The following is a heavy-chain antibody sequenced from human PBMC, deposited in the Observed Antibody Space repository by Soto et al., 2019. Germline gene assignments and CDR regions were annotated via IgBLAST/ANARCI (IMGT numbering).Heavy chain of an antibody. Sequence: PSETLSLTCAVSGDSISSMKWWSWVRQPPGKGLEWIGEIHHSGSTNYNPSLMSRVTISVDKSKNQFSLKLTSVTAADTAVYYCARYDYGSGDDYNIDYWGQGTLVTVSS. V-gene: IGHV4-4*02. CDR3: ARYDYGSGDDYNIDY. D-gene: IGHD3-10*01. CDR2: IHHSGST. CDR1: GDSISSMKW. J-gene: IGHJ4*02.